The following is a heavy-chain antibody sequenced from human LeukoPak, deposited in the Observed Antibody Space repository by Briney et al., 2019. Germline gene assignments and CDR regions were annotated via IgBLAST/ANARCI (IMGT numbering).Heavy chain of an antibody. J-gene: IGHJ2*01. CDR1: GFTFSSYG. CDR3: AKEGGNAHVNSYWYFDF. CDR2: VSSGGGTK. V-gene: IGHV3-30*18. Sequence: GGSLRLSCAPSGFTFSSYGMNWVRQAPGKGLEWVAVVSSGGGTKFYADSLKGRFAISRDNSKNALYLQMDSLRAEDTAVYYCAKEGGNAHVNSYWYFDFWGRGTLITVSS.